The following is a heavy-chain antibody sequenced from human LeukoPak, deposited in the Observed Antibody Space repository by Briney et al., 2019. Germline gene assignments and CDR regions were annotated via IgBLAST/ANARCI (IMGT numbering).Heavy chain of an antibody. CDR3: AKEGAVAAEPPAFDY. J-gene: IGHJ4*02. CDR2: IYHSGST. CDR1: GYSISSGNY. V-gene: IGHV4-38-2*02. D-gene: IGHD6-19*01. Sequence: PSETLSLTCSVSGYSISSGNYWGWIRLPPGKGLQWIGSIYHSGSTYYNPSLKSRVTISVDTSKNQFSLKLSSVTAADTAVYYCAKEGAVAAEPPAFDYWGQGTLVPSPQ.